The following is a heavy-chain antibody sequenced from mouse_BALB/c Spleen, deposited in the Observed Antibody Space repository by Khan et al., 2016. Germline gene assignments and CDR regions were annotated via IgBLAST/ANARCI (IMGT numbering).Heavy chain of an antibody. CDR2: ISYSGST. V-gene: IGHV3-2*02. Sequence: VQLQESGPGLVKPSQSLSLTCTVTGYSITSGYGWNWIRQFPGNKLEWMGYISYSGSTNYNPSLKSRISSTRDTSKNQFFLQLNSVTTEDTATYYCARTARIKYLGQGTTLTVSS. CDR1: GYSITSGYG. D-gene: IGHD1-2*01. J-gene: IGHJ2*01. CDR3: ARTARIKY.